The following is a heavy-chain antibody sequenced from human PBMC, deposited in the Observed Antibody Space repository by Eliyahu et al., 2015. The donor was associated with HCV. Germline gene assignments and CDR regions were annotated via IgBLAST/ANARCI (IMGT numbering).Heavy chain of an antibody. CDR2: INWDSSYX. CDR1: GFTFEDHA. Sequence: EVQLVESGGGLVQPGRSLRLSCAVSGFTFEDHAMHWVRQAPGKGLEWGSLINWDSSYXGYADSVKGRFIIXRDNXKNSLFLQMNXXRDEDTAFYYCAKDIXSSGSPAYFDNWGQGIXVTVSS. V-gene: IGHV3-9*01. J-gene: IGHJ4*02. CDR3: AKDIXSSGSPAYFDN. D-gene: IGHD3-22*01.